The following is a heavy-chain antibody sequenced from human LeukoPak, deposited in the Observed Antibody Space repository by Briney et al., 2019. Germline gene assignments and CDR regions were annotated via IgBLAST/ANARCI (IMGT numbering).Heavy chain of an antibody. D-gene: IGHD1-7*01. CDR2: IYHSGST. Sequence: SETLSLTCTVSGGSISSGGYYWSWIRQPPGKGLEWIGYIYHSGSTNYNPSLKSRVTISVDTSKNQFSLKLSSVTAADTAVYYCARRGWNYPGYYYYMDVWGKGTTVTVSS. V-gene: IGHV4-30-2*01. J-gene: IGHJ6*03. CDR1: GGSISSGGYY. CDR3: ARRGWNYPGYYYYMDV.